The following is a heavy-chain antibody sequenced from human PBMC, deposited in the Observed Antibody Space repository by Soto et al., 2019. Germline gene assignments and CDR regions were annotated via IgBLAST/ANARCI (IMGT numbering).Heavy chain of an antibody. J-gene: IGHJ6*02. V-gene: IGHV1-69*13. CDR3: ARGTYYYDSSGYLTHYYGMDV. CDR1: GGTFSSYA. Sequence: SVKVSCKASGGTFSSYAISWVRQAPGQGLEWMGGIIPIFGTANYAQKFQGRVTITADESTSTAYMELSSLRSEDTAVYYCARGTYYYDSSGYLTHYYGMDVWGQGTTVTAP. D-gene: IGHD3-22*01. CDR2: IIPIFGTA.